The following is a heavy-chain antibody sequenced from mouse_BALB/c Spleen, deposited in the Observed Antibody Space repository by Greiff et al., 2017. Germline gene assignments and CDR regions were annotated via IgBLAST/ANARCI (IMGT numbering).Heavy chain of an antibody. J-gene: IGHJ1*01. Sequence: EVQLQESGGGLVQPGGSMKLSCVASGFTFSNYWMNWVRQSPEKGLEWVAEIRLKSNNYATHYAESVKGRFTISRDDSKSSVYLQMNNLRAVDTGIYYCTSGDWYFDVWGAGTTVTVSS. CDR1: GFTFSNYW. CDR2: IRLKSNNYAT. CDR3: TSGDWYFDV. V-gene: IGHV6-6*02.